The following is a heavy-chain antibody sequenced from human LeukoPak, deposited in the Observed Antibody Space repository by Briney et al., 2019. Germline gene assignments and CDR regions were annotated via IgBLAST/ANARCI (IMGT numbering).Heavy chain of an antibody. Sequence: SETLSLTCTVSGVSIRGDTYYWGWIRQPPGKGLEWIGNYHIGNTYYNPSLKSRVTISEDSSKNQFSLRVNSVTAADTAVYYCARLWDSTGLYFYYYMDVWGEGTTVTVSS. D-gene: IGHD6-19*01. V-gene: IGHV4-39*01. J-gene: IGHJ6*03. CDR2: YHIGNT. CDR1: GVSIRGDTYY. CDR3: ARLWDSTGLYFYYYMDV.